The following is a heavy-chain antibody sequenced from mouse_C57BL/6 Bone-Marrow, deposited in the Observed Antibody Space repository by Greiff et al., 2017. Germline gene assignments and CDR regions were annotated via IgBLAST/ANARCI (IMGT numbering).Heavy chain of an antibody. J-gene: IGHJ2*01. Sequence: QVQLKQPGAELVKPGASVKLSCKASGYTFTSYWMHWVKQRPGQGLEWIGMIHPNSGSTNYNEKFKSKATLTVAKSSSTAYMQLSSLTSEDSAVSCCARYDGYYVDYWGQGTTLTVSS. CDR1: GYTFTSYW. CDR2: IHPNSGST. CDR3: ARYDGYYVDY. D-gene: IGHD2-3*01. V-gene: IGHV1-64*01.